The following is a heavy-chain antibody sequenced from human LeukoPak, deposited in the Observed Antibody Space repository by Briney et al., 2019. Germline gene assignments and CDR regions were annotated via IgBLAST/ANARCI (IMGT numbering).Heavy chain of an antibody. CDR1: GFTFSSYA. Sequence: GRSLRLSCAASGFTFSSYAMHWVRQAPGKGLEWVAVISYDGSNKYYADSVKGRFTISRDNSKNTLYLQMNSLRAEDTAVYYCARDHHLVGATLGGSRDGFDYWGQGTLVTVSS. D-gene: IGHD1-26*01. CDR2: ISYDGSNK. J-gene: IGHJ4*02. V-gene: IGHV3-30*04. CDR3: ARDHHLVGATLGGSRDGFDY.